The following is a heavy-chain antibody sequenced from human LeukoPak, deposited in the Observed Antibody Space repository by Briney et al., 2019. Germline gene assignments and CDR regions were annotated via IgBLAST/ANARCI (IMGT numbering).Heavy chain of an antibody. CDR3: ARDAPISGYYDSSGSQLDY. CDR1: GGFISSYC. Sequence: SETLSLTCSVSGGFISSYCWSWIRQPAGKGLEWIGRICTSGSTKYNPSLKSRVTMSVDTSKNQFSLKLSSVTAADTAVYYCARDAPISGYYDSSGSQLDYWGQGTLVTVSS. CDR2: ICTSGST. D-gene: IGHD3-22*01. V-gene: IGHV4-4*07. J-gene: IGHJ4*02.